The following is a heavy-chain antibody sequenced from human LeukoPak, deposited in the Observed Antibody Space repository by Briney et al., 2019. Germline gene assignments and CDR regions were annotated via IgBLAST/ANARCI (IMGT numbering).Heavy chain of an antibody. CDR3: ARVSWEVPPRYYDSSGYRY. Sequence: ASVNVSCKASGYTFTGYYMHWVRQAPGQGLEWMGWINPNSGGTNYAQKFQGRVTMTRDTSISTAYMELSRLRSDDTAVYYCARVSWEVPPRYYDSSGYRYWGQGTLVTVSS. V-gene: IGHV1-2*02. D-gene: IGHD3-22*01. CDR1: GYTFTGYY. CDR2: INPNSGGT. J-gene: IGHJ4*02.